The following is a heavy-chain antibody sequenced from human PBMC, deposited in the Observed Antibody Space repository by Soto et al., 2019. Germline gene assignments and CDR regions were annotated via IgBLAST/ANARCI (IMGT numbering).Heavy chain of an antibody. V-gene: IGHV3-23*01. D-gene: IGHD3-16*01. Sequence: EVQLLDSGGGLVQPGGSLRLSCAASGFTFSGHTMSWVRQAPGKGLEWVSAITGSAGRTSYADSVRGRFTISRDNSKNTLYLQMDSLAAADTAVYYCVKGLSDTWRFGQWGQGTLVTVSS. CDR2: ITGSAGRT. CDR3: VKGLSDTWRFGQ. CDR1: GFTFSGHT. J-gene: IGHJ4*02.